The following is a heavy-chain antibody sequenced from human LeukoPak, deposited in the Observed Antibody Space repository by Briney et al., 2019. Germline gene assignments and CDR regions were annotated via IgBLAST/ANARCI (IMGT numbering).Heavy chain of an antibody. J-gene: IGHJ4*02. Sequence: GGSLRLSCAASGFTFSSYSMNWVRQAPGKGLEWVSSISSSSSYIYYADSVKDRFTISRDNAKNSLYLQMNSLRAEDTAVYYCARDLRGSGSSDYWGQGTLVTVSS. CDR1: GFTFSSYS. CDR3: ARDLRGSGSSDY. V-gene: IGHV3-21*01. D-gene: IGHD3-10*01. CDR2: ISSSSSYI.